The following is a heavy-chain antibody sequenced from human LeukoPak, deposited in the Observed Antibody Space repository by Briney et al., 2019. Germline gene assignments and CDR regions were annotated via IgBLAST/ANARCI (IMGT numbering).Heavy chain of an antibody. CDR1: GGTFSSYA. D-gene: IGHD5-24*01. Sequence: ASVKVSCKASGGTFSSYAISWVRQASGQGLEWMGGIIPIFGTANYAQKFQGRVTITTDESTSTAYMELSSLRSEDTAVYYCARGEMATMTDDAFDIWGQGTMVTVSS. V-gene: IGHV1-69*05. CDR3: ARGEMATMTDDAFDI. J-gene: IGHJ3*02. CDR2: IIPIFGTA.